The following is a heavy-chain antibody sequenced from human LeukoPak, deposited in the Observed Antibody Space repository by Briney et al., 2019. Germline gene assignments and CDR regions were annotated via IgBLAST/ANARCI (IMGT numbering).Heavy chain of an antibody. D-gene: IGHD6-13*01. J-gene: IGHJ3*02. CDR1: GFTFSNFA. CDR2: ISGSGTSI. CDR3: AKGMGAAAEAFDI. V-gene: IGHV3-23*01. Sequence: SGGSLRLSCAASGFTFSNFAVIWVRQAPGKGLEWVCAISGSGTSIYYADSVRGRFTISRDNSKNTLYLQMNSLRAEDTALYYCAKGMGAAAEAFDIWGQGTMVTVSS.